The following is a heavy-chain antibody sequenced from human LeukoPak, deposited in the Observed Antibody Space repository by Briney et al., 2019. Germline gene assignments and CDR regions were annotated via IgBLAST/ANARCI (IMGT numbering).Heavy chain of an antibody. Sequence: SETLSLTCAVSGYSISSGYYWGWIRQPPGKGLEWIGSIYHSGSTYYNPSLKSRVTISVDTSKNQCSLKLSSVTAADTAVYYCARPQPGGSGSYYFDYWGQGTLVTVSS. D-gene: IGHD1-26*01. CDR2: IYHSGST. V-gene: IGHV4-38-2*01. CDR1: GYSISSGYY. CDR3: ARPQPGGSGSYYFDY. J-gene: IGHJ4*02.